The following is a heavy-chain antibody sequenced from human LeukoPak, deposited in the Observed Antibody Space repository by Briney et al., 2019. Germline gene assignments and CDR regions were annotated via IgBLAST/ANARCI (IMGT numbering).Heavy chain of an antibody. CDR2: MNPNSGNT. CDR1: GYTFTSYD. J-gene: IGHJ5*02. D-gene: IGHD3-3*01. V-gene: IGHV1-8*01. CDR3: AVRGDFWSGPRHRFDP. Sequence: GASVKVSCKASGYTFTSYDINWVRQATGHGLEWMGWMNPNSGNTGYAQKFQGRVTMTRNTSISTAYMELGSLRSEDTAVYYCAVRGDFWSGPRHRFDPWGQGTLVTVSS.